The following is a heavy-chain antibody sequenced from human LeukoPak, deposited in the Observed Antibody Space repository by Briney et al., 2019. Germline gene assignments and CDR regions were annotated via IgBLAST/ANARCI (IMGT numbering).Heavy chain of an antibody. Sequence: SETLSLTCTVSGGSISGYYWSWIRQPAGKGLERIGRIYTSGSTNYNPSLKSRVTMSVDTSKNQFSLKLSSVTAADTAVYYCARVSYYGSGSYGRFWFDPWGQGTLVTVSS. D-gene: IGHD3-10*01. J-gene: IGHJ5*02. CDR1: GGSISGYY. V-gene: IGHV4-4*07. CDR2: IYTSGST. CDR3: ARVSYYGSGSYGRFWFDP.